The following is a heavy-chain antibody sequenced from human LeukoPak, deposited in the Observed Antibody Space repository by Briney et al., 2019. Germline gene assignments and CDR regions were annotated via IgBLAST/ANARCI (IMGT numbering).Heavy chain of an antibody. D-gene: IGHD6-19*01. CDR2: ISAYNGNT. CDR1: GYTFTSYG. CDR3: ARGLDRLAVVGTTIREFDY. V-gene: IGHV1-18*01. J-gene: IGHJ4*02. Sequence: GASVKVSCKASGYTFTSYGISWVRQAPGQGLEWMGWISAYNGNTNYAQKLRGRVAMTTDTSTSTAYMELRSLRSDDTAVYYCARGLDRLAVVGTTIREFDYWGQGTLVTVSS.